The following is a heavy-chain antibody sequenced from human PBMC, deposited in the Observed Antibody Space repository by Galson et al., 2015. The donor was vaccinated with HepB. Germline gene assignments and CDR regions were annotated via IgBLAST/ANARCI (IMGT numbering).Heavy chain of an antibody. CDR3: VRGLSTDVDY. Sequence: SLRLSCAASGFSVSSISMSWVRQAPGKGLEWVSVFYSGGNTYYAHSVKGRFTVSRDSSKNTFYLQMNNLRAADSAVYYCVRGLSTDVDYWGQGTLVTVSS. CDR2: FYSGGNT. V-gene: IGHV3-53*01. CDR1: GFSVSSIS. D-gene: IGHD2-8*01. J-gene: IGHJ4*02.